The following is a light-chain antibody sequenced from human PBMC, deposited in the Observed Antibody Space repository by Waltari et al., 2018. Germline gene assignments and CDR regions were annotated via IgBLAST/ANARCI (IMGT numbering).Light chain of an antibody. Sequence: QSALTQPASVSGSPGQSITISCTGTSSDVGSYNLVSWYQQSPGKAPKLMILSDRFSGSKSYNTASLTISGLQAEDEADYYCCSYAPGNTYVFGTGTKVTVL. V-gene: IGLV2-23*01. J-gene: IGLJ1*01. CDR3: CSYAPGNTYV. CDR1: SSDVGSYNL.